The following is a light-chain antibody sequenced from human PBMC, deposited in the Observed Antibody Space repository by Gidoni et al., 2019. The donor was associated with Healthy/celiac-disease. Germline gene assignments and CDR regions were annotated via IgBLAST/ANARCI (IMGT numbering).Light chain of an antibody. CDR2: EVS. CDR1: SSDVGGYNY. V-gene: IGLV2-14*01. Sequence: SALTQPASVSGSPGPSTTISCTGTSSDVGGYNYVSWYQQHPGNAPKLMIYEVSNRPSGVPDRFSGSKSGNTASLTISGLQAEDEADYYCSSYTSSSTWVFGGGTKLTVL. CDR3: SSYTSSSTWV. J-gene: IGLJ3*02.